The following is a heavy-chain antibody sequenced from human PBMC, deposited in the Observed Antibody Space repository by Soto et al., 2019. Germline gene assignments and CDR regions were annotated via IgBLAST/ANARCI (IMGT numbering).Heavy chain of an antibody. CDR3: GKERRCSGWSVCTF. CDR1: GFIFRDYA. J-gene: IGHJ4*02. Sequence: VQLLESGGGLVQPGGSLRLSCAASGFIFRDYAMNWVRQAPGKGLEWVSDISGSGDSARYADSVKGRFTISRDNSRNTLYLQINSLRVDDTAVYYCGKERRCSGWSVCTFWGQGTLVTVSS. V-gene: IGHV3-23*01. CDR2: ISGSGDSA. D-gene: IGHD6-19*01.